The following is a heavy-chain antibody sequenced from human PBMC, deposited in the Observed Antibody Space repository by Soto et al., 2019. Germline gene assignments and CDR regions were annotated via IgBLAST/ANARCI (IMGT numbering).Heavy chain of an antibody. V-gene: IGHV4-61*08. D-gene: IGHD3-3*01. J-gene: IGHJ5*02. Sequence: GPRTVSSSETLSLTCTVSGGSVSSGDYYWSWIRQPPGKGLEWIGYIYYSGNTNYNPSLKSRVIISVDTSKNLFSLKLTSVTAADTAVYYCARIPVDTSTIYWLDPWGQGTLVT. CDR3: ARIPVDTSTIYWLDP. CDR2: IYYSGNT. CDR1: GGSVSSGDYY.